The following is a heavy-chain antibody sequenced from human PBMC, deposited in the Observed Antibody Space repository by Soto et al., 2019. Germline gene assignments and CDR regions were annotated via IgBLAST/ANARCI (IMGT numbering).Heavy chain of an antibody. D-gene: IGHD3-16*02. CDR1: GGSVSSGSYY. Sequence: SETLSLTCTVSGGSVSSGSYYWSWIRQPPGKGLEWIGYIYYSGSTNYNPSLKSRVTISVDTSKNQFSLKLSSVTAADTAVYYCARDPIYDXVWGSYRPHYYYYGMDVWGQGTTVTVSS. CDR2: IYYSGST. J-gene: IGHJ6*02. V-gene: IGHV4-61*01. CDR3: ARDPIYDXVWGSYRPHYYYYGMDV.